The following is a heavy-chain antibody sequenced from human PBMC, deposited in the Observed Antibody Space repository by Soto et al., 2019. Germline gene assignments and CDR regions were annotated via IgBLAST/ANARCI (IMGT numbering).Heavy chain of an antibody. J-gene: IGHJ6*02. CDR2: IYPGDSDT. CDR1: GYSFTSYW. CDR3: ARARSRSERSXWYGGAYYYYGMDV. V-gene: IGHV5-51*04. D-gene: IGHD6-19*01. Sequence: GESLKISCKGSGYSFTSYWIGWVRQMPGQGLEWMGIIYPGDSDTRYSPSFQGQVTISAVKHISTAYLQWSSLKASDTAMYYCARARSRSERSXWYGGAYYYYGMDVWGQGTTLTVSS.